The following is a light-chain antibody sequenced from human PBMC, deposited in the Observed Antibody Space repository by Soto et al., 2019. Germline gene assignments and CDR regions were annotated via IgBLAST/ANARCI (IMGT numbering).Light chain of an antibody. J-gene: IGLJ1*01. Sequence: SVLPQAPSGSGTPGQRVTISCSGSSSNIGSNSVNWYQQVPGTAPKILIYSNSQRPSGVPDRFSGSKSGTSASLAISGLQSEDEADYYCGVWDDSVNVRYLFGTGTKVTVL. CDR2: SNS. V-gene: IGLV1-44*01. CDR1: SSNIGSNS. CDR3: GVWDDSVNVRYL.